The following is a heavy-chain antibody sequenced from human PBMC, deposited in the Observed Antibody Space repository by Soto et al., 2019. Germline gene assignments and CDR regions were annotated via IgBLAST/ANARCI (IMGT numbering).Heavy chain of an antibody. Sequence: QVPLVESGGGVVQPGRSLRLSCAASGFTFSSYGMHWVRQAPGKGLEWVAVIWYDGSNKYYADSVKGRFTISRDNSKNTLYLQMNRLRAEDTAVYYCARDGGGYYDSSGYYFDYWGQGTLVTVSS. CDR2: IWYDGSNK. CDR3: ARDGGGYYDSSGYYFDY. V-gene: IGHV3-33*01. CDR1: GFTFSSYG. D-gene: IGHD3-22*01. J-gene: IGHJ4*02.